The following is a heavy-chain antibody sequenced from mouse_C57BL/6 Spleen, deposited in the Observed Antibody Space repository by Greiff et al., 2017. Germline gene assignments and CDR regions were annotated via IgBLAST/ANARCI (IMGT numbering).Heavy chain of an antibody. CDR3: TRSGGRETWFAY. D-gene: IGHD1-1*01. J-gene: IGHJ3*01. Sequence: QVHVKQSGAELVRPGASVTLSCKASGYTFTDYEMHWVKQTPVHGLEWIGAIDPETGGTAYNQKFKGKAILTADKSSSTAYMELRSLTSEDSAVYYCTRSGGRETWFAYWGQGTLVTVSA. V-gene: IGHV1-15*01. CDR2: IDPETGGT. CDR1: GYTFTDYE.